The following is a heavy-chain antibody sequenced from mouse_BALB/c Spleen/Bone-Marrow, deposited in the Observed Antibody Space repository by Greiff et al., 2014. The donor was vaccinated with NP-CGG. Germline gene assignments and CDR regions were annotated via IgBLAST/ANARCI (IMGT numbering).Heavy chain of an antibody. CDR3: SRHDYRYDAWFAY. CDR1: GFTFSDYY. Sequence: EVQRVESGGGLVQPGGSLKISCATSGFTFSDYYMYWVRQTPEKRLEWVASISNGGNNTYYPDTLKGRFTISRDNAKNTLYLQMSRLKSEDTAIYYCSRHDYRYDAWFAYWGQGTLVTVSA. J-gene: IGHJ3*01. D-gene: IGHD2-14*01. CDR2: ISNGGNNT. V-gene: IGHV5-12*02.